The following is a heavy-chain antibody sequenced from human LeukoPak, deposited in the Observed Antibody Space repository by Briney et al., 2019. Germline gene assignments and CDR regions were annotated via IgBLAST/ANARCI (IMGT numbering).Heavy chain of an antibody. J-gene: IGHJ6*03. CDR1: GYTFTGYY. D-gene: IGHD3-16*02. CDR3: ARDPLEITFGGVVGLYYYYYMDV. V-gene: IGHV1-2*02. Sequence: ASVTVSCKASGYTFTGYYMHWVRQAPGQGLEWMGWINPNSGGTNYAQKFQGRVTMTRDTSISTAYMELSRLRSDDTAVYYCARDPLEITFGGVVGLYYYYYMDVWGKGTTVTVSS. CDR2: INPNSGGT.